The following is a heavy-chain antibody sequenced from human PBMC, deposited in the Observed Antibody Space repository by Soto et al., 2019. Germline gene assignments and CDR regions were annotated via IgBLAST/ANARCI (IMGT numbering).Heavy chain of an antibody. Sequence: QAQLVQSGAEVKTPGASVKVSCKTSAYAFNTYAINWVRQAPGQGLEWLGSIFPYTGDTDYCQNLQARVTRTADTSTGTASKEMTTRTSDDTAVYYGASGGFSSNGPLDFWGRGTLVTVSS. V-gene: IGHV1-18*04. CDR1: AYAFNTYA. D-gene: IGHD6-13*01. CDR3: ASGGFSSNGPLDF. J-gene: IGHJ4*02. CDR2: IFPYTGDT.